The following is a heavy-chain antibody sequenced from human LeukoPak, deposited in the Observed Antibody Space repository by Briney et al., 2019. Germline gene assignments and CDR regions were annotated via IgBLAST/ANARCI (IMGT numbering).Heavy chain of an antibody. J-gene: IGHJ4*02. V-gene: IGHV4-34*01. D-gene: IGHD6-19*01. CDR1: GGPFSEFY. CDR3: TRDSTVYGSAWYVAVY. CDR2: INHFGST. Sequence: PSETLSLTCAGYGGPFSEFYWSWIRQPPGKGLEWIGEINHFGSTKYNPSLRSRVTISVDTSKSQFSLNLRSVTAADTAVYYCTRDSTVYGSAWYVAVYWGQGTLVTVSS.